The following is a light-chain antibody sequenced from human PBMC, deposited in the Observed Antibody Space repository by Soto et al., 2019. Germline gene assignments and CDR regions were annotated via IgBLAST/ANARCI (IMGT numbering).Light chain of an antibody. J-gene: IGKJ1*01. CDR1: QSASTF. CDR2: DAS. CDR3: QQYNNWPRT. V-gene: IGKV1-5*01. Sequence: DIQMTQSPSTLSASVGDRVTITCRASQSASTFLAWYQQKPGQAPKLLIYDASTLQSGAPSRFSASGSGTEFTLTISSLQSEDFAVYYCQQYNNWPRTFGQGTKVDIK.